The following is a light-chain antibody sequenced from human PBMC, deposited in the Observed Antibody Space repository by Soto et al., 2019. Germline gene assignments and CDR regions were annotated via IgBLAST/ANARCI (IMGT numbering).Light chain of an antibody. CDR3: QQRSTPFT. CDR1: QSVGAY. Sequence: EIVLTQSPATLSLSPGERATLSCRASQSVGAYLAWYQQKPGQAPRLLFYDASNRVTGIPARFSGSGSGTDFTLTIRSLEPEDFAVYYCQQRSTPFTFGPGTKVDI. CDR2: DAS. J-gene: IGKJ3*01. V-gene: IGKV3-11*01.